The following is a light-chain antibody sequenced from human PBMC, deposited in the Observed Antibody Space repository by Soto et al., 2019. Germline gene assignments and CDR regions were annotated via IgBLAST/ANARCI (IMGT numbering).Light chain of an antibody. CDR2: NVS. V-gene: IGKV3-20*01. CDR1: QSITSTF. J-gene: IGKJ4*01. Sequence: EIVLTQSPGTLSLSPGDRATLSCRASQSITSTFLAWYQQKPGQAPRLLIFNVSSRATGIPDRFSGSGSGTDFTLTSSRLEPEDFAVYYCQQYGSQLNCGAGTKVDIK. CDR3: QQYGSQLN.